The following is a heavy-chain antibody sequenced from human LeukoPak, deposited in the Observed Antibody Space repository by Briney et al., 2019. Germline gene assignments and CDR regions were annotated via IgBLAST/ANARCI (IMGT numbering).Heavy chain of an antibody. CDR2: ISGNGGNT. Sequence: GGSLRLSCAASGFTFSSYAMNWVRQAPGKGLEWVSIISGNGGNTNYADSVKGRFTISRDKSKNTLSLQMNSLSAEDTAVYYCARGRYGGYSSGSPTLDYWGQGTLVTVSS. CDR1: GFTFSSYA. J-gene: IGHJ4*02. D-gene: IGHD5-18*01. CDR3: ARGRYGGYSSGSPTLDY. V-gene: IGHV3-23*01.